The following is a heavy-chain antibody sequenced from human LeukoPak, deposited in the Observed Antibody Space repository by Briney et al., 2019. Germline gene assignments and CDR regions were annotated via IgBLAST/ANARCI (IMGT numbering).Heavy chain of an antibody. CDR1: GFSFSSTW. CDR2: INKDGSEK. J-gene: IGHJ4*02. V-gene: IGHV3-7*05. D-gene: IGHD4-23*01. CDR3: ARDQGWQQFDY. Sequence: SGGYLRLYCAASGFSFSSTWMTWVRQAPGKGLEGGANINKDGSEKYYVDSVKGRFTISRDNAKNSLYLQRNRLRAEDTAVYYCARDQGWQQFDYWGQGTLVTVSS.